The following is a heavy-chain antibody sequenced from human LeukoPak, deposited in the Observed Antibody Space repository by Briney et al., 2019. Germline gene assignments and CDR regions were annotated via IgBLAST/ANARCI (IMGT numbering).Heavy chain of an antibody. V-gene: IGHV4-34*01. J-gene: IGHJ4*02. D-gene: IGHD1/OR15-1a*01. CDR3: ARCRRGYNWNTPGTSLDY. CDR1: GGSYRGFY. Sequence: PSETLSLTSAVYGGSYRGFYWSWIPPPPGKGRKRVGEINDSGSTNYNPSLKSRFTISVNTSKNQFSLKPSSVTAAHTAVYYCARCRRGYNWNTPGTSLDYWGQGTLVTVSS. CDR2: INDSGST.